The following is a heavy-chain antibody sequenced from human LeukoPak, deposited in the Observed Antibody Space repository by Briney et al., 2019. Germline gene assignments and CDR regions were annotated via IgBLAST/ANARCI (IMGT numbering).Heavy chain of an antibody. J-gene: IGHJ4*02. CDR1: GFTFSSYG. CDR3: ARDRGGTTVTIDY. CDR2: IWYDGSNK. V-gene: IGHV3-33*01. D-gene: IGHD4-17*01. Sequence: PGRSLRLSCAASGFTFSSYGMHWVRQAPGKGLEWVAVIWYDGSNKYYADSVKGRFTISRDNSKNTLYLQMNSLRAEDTAVYYCARDRGGTTVTIDYWGQGTLVTVSS.